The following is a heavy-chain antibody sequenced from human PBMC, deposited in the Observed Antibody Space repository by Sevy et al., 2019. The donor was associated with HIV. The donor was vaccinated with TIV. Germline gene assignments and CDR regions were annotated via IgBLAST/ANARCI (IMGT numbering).Heavy chain of an antibody. Sequence: WGSLRLSCVASGFSFSLYAMSWVRQAPGKGLEWVSAISGGGGSTYYADSVKGRFTISRDTSKNTLSLQMTSLRAEDTAVYYCAKEGTWYGRDYFDYWGQGTLVTVSS. D-gene: IGHD6-13*01. CDR3: AKEGTWYGRDYFDY. V-gene: IGHV3-23*01. CDR2: ISGGGGST. CDR1: GFSFSLYA. J-gene: IGHJ4*02.